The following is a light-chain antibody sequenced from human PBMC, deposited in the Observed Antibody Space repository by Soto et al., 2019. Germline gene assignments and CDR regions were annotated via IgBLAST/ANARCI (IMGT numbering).Light chain of an antibody. CDR1: QSVSSY. Sequence: EIVLTQSPATLSLSPGERATLSCRASQSVSSYLAWYQQKPGQAPRILIYYASNRATGIPARFSGSGSVTDFTLTIIRLEPKECEVYYCQQRSNWPLSYTFGQGTKLEIK. CDR2: YAS. CDR3: QQRSNWPLSYT. J-gene: IGKJ2*01. V-gene: IGKV3-11*01.